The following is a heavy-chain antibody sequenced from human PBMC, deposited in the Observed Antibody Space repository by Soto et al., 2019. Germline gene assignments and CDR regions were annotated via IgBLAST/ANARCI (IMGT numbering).Heavy chain of an antibody. CDR2: IYHSGST. J-gene: IGHJ5*01. CDR1: GGSISSGGYS. V-gene: IGHV4-30-2*01. CDR3: ARLIGNSWLDS. Sequence: SETLSLTCAVSGGSISSGGYSWSWIRQPPGKGLEWIGYIYHSGSTYYNPSLKSRVTISVDRSKNQFSLKLSSVTPDDTAVYYCARLIGNSWLDSWGQETLVTVSP. D-gene: IGHD3-16*01.